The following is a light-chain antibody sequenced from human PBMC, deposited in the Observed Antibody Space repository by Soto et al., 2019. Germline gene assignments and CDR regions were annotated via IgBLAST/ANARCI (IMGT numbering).Light chain of an antibody. Sequence: DIQMTQSPSSLSASVGDRVTITCRASQGIGNYVAWVQKKPGTAPRSLIYSTSTLQSGVPSRFSGSGSGTEFTLTISSLQPGDFATYYCQHYNTYPWTFGQGTKVDIK. J-gene: IGKJ1*01. V-gene: IGKV1-16*01. CDR1: QGIGNY. CDR3: QHYNTYPWT. CDR2: STS.